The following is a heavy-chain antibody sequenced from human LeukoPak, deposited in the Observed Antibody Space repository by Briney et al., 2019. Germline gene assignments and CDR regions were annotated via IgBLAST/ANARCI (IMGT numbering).Heavy chain of an antibody. J-gene: IGHJ5*02. CDR1: GFTFSSYA. CDR2: ISGSGGST. D-gene: IGHD4-17*01. Sequence: GGSLRLSCAASGFTFSSYAMSWVRQAPGKGLEWVSAISGSGGSTYYADSVKGRFTISRDNSKNTLYLQMNSLRAEDTAVYYCAKSTTFTVTTRLLPYWFDPWDQGTLVTVSS. CDR3: AKSTTFTVTTRLLPYWFDP. V-gene: IGHV3-23*01.